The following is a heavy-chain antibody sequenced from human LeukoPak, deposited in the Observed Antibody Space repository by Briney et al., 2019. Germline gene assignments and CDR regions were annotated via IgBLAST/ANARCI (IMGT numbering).Heavy chain of an antibody. CDR3: ARLTDGYNPN. V-gene: IGHV1-18*01. CDR2: VSAYNGNT. Sequence: ASVKVSCKASGGTFSSYAISWVRQAPGQGLEWMGWVSAYNGNTNYAQSLQGRVTMTTDTSTSTAYMELRSLRSDDTAVYYCARLTDGYNPNWGQGTLVTVSS. D-gene: IGHD5-24*01. CDR1: GGTFSSYA. J-gene: IGHJ4*02.